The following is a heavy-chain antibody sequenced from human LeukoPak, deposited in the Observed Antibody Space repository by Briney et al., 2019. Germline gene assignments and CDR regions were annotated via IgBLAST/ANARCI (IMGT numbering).Heavy chain of an antibody. D-gene: IGHD5-18*01. Sequence: PGGSLRLSCAASGFTFSSYAMHWVRQAPGKGLEWVAVISYDGSNKYYADSVKGRFTISRDNSKNTLYLQMNSLRAEDTAVYYCAKERQWIQLSYYFDYWGQGTLVTVSS. CDR1: GFTFSSYA. CDR2: ISYDGSNK. CDR3: AKERQWIQLSYYFDY. V-gene: IGHV3-30*04. J-gene: IGHJ4*02.